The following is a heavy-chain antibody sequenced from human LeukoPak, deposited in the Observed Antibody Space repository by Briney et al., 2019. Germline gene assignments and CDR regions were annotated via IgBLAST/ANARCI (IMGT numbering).Heavy chain of an antibody. V-gene: IGHV3-23*01. D-gene: IGHD3-22*01. CDR2: ISGSGGST. Sequence: GGSLRLSCAASGFTFSSYAMSWVRQAPGKGLEWVSAISGSGGSTYYADSVKGRFTISRDNAKKTLYLQMNSLRAEATAVSYCAKVWDSSGYYSYFDYWGQGTLVTVSS. J-gene: IGHJ4*02. CDR1: GFTFSSYA. CDR3: AKVWDSSGYYSYFDY.